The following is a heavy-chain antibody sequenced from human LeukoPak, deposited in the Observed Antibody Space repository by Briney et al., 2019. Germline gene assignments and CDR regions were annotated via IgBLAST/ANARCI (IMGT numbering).Heavy chain of an antibody. CDR1: GYTFTGYY. CDR2: INPNSGGT. Sequence: ASVKVSCKASGYTFTGYYMHWVRQAPGQGLEWMGWINPNSGGTNYAQKFQGRVTMTRDTSISTAYMELSRLRSDDTAVYYCARGEPLLRYFDWLSTYYMDVWGKGTTVTVSS. CDR3: ARGEPLLRYFDWLSTYYMDV. J-gene: IGHJ6*03. D-gene: IGHD3-9*01. V-gene: IGHV1-2*02.